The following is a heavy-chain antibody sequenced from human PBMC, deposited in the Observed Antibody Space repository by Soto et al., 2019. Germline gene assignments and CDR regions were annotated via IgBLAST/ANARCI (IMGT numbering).Heavy chain of an antibody. CDR3: ARHAYDFWSGHPNPRYYYGMDV. CDR2: IYPGDSNT. D-gene: IGHD3-3*01. Sequence: EVQLVQSGAEVKKPGESLKISCKGSGNSFTSYWIGWVRQMPGKGLEWMGIIYPGDSNTRYSPSLQGQVTISVDKSISTAYLQWSSLKATDTAMYYCARHAYDFWSGHPNPRYYYGMDVWGQGTTVTVSS. CDR1: GNSFTSYW. V-gene: IGHV5-51*01. J-gene: IGHJ6*02.